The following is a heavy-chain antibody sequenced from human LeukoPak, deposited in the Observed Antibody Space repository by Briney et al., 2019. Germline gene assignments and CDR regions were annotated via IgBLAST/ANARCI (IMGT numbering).Heavy chain of an antibody. CDR3: AREVKYCSSTSCRLYYFDY. Sequence: SETLSLTCTVSGGSISSYYWSWIRQPPRKGLEWIGYIYYSGSTNYNPSLKSRVTISVDTSKNQFSLKLSSVTAADTAVYYCAREVKYCSSTSCRLYYFDYWGQGTLVTVSS. CDR1: GGSISSYY. CDR2: IYYSGST. J-gene: IGHJ4*02. V-gene: IGHV4-59*01. D-gene: IGHD2-2*01.